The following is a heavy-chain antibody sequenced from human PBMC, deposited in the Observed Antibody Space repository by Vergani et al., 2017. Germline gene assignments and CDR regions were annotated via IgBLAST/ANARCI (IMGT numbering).Heavy chain of an antibody. J-gene: IGHJ2*01. V-gene: IGHV4-4*07. CDR1: GGSISSYY. CDR2: IYTSGST. D-gene: IGHD5-24*01. Sequence: QVQLQESGPGLVKPSETLSLTCTVSGGSISSYYWIWIRQPAGKGLEWIGRIYTSGSTNYNPSLKSRVTMSVDTSKNQFSLKLSSVTAADTAVYYCARDKRDGYNYSWDFDLWGRGTLVTVSS. CDR3: ARDKRDGYNYSWDFDL.